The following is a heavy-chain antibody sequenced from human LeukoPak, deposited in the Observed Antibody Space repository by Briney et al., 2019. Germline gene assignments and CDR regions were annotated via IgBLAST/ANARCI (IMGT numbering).Heavy chain of an antibody. Sequence: GASVKVSCKASGGTFSSYAISWVRQAPGQRLEWMGWINAGSGNTKYSQKFQGRVTIARDTSASTAYMELSSLRSEDTAVYYCARDTDYDFWSGYSPLDYWGQGTLVTVSS. D-gene: IGHD3-3*01. CDR2: INAGSGNT. CDR3: ARDTDYDFWSGYSPLDY. V-gene: IGHV1-3*01. J-gene: IGHJ4*02. CDR1: GGTFSSYA.